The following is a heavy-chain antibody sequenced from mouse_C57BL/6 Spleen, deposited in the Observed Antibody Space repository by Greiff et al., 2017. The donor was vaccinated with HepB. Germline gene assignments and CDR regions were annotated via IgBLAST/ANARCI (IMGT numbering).Heavy chain of an antibody. CDR2: ISSGSSTI. D-gene: IGHD2-2*01. J-gene: IGHJ4*01. CDR1: GFTFSDYG. V-gene: IGHV5-17*01. Sequence: EVKVVESGGGLVKPGGSLKLSCAASGFTFSDYGMHWVRQAPEKGLEWVAYISSGSSTIYYADTVKGRFTISRDNAKNTLFLQMTSLRSEDTAMYYCARPWLRRGDYYAMDYWGQGTSVTVSS. CDR3: ARPWLRRGDYYAMDY.